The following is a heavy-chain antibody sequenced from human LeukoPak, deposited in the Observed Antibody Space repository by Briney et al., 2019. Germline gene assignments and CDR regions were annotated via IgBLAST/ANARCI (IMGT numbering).Heavy chain of an antibody. D-gene: IGHD2-15*01. CDR1: GFTFSSYA. Sequence: GGSLRLSCAASGFTFSSYAMSWVRQAPGKGLEWVSAISGSGGSTYYADSVKGRFTISRDNSKNTLYLQMNSLRAEDTAVYYYAGRGCSGGSCYPWYFDYWGQGTLVTVSP. CDR3: AGRGCSGGSCYPWYFDY. V-gene: IGHV3-23*01. J-gene: IGHJ4*02. CDR2: ISGSGGST.